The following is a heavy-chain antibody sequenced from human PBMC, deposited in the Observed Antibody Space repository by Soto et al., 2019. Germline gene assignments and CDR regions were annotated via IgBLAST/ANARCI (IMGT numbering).Heavy chain of an antibody. Sequence: AASVKVSCKASGGTFSSYAISWVRQAPGQGLEWMGGIIPIFGTANYAQKFQGRVTITADESTSTAYMELSSLRSEDTAVYYCARVRGDYYDSRSKNWFDPRGQGTLVTVSS. CDR2: IIPIFGTA. CDR3: ARVRGDYYDSRSKNWFDP. D-gene: IGHD3-22*01. CDR1: GGTFSSYA. J-gene: IGHJ5*02. V-gene: IGHV1-69*13.